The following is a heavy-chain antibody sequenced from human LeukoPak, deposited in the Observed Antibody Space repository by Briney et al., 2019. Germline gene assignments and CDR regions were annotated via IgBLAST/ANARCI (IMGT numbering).Heavy chain of an antibody. Sequence: GASVKVSCKASNYTFTSYGISWVRQAPGQGLEWMAWINAYNGDTNYAQKFQGRVTITADESTSTAYMELSSLRSEDTAVYYCARGWYSSSSQYYYMDVWGKGTTVTVSS. CDR1: NYTFTSYG. CDR2: INAYNGDT. V-gene: IGHV1-18*01. CDR3: ARGWYSSSSQYYYMDV. D-gene: IGHD6-6*01. J-gene: IGHJ6*03.